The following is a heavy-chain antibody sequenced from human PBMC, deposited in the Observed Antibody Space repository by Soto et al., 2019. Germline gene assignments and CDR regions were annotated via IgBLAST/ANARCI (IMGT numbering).Heavy chain of an antibody. CDR2: IWYDGSNK. CDR3: ARELGSDHGAYNSRYYYYGIDV. Sequence: QVQLVESGGGVVQPGRSLRLSCAASGLTFSSYGMHWVRQAPGKGLEWVAVIWYDGSNKYYADSVKGRFTISRDNSKKTLYLQLNRLRADHTAVYYCARELGSDHGAYNSRYYYYGIDVWGQGTTVTASS. CDR1: GLTFSSYG. D-gene: IGHD4-17*01. J-gene: IGHJ6*02. V-gene: IGHV3-33*01.